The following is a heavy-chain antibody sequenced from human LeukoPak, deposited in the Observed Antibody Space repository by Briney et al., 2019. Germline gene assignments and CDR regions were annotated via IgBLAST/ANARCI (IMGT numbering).Heavy chain of an antibody. D-gene: IGHD4-17*01. CDR3: ARDDYGDYEAGEEADY. J-gene: IGHJ4*02. CDR1: GFSLSTSGV. CDR2: IYHSGST. V-gene: IGHV4-38-2*02. Sequence: SGPTLVKPTQNLTLTCTFSGFSLSTSGVGVGWIRQPPGKALEWLGSIYHSGSTYYNPSLKSRVTISVDTSKNQFSPKLSSVTAADTAVYYCARDDYGDYEAGEEADYWGQGTLVTVSS.